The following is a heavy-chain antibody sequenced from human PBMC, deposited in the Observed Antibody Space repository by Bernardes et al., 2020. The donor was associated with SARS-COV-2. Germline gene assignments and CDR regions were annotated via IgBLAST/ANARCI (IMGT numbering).Heavy chain of an antibody. V-gene: IGHV1-18*01. CDR2: ISAYNGNT. CDR1: GYTFTSYG. CDR3: ARDFVVVVAATPAYYYYGMDV. Sequence: ASVKVSCKASGYTFTSYGISWVRQAPGQGLEWMGWISAYNGNTNYAQKLQGRVTMTTDTSTSTAYMELRSLRSDDTAVYYCARDFVVVVAATPAYYYYGMDVWGQGTTVTVSS. D-gene: IGHD2-15*01. J-gene: IGHJ6*02.